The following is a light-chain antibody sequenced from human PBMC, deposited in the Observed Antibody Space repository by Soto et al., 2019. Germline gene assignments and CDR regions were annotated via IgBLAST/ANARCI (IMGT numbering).Light chain of an antibody. CDR1: QSVSSSY. J-gene: IGKJ2*01. Sequence: EIVLTQSPGTLSLSPGERATLSCRASQSVSSSYLAWYQQKPGQAPRLLIYGASSRATGIPARFSGSGSGTDFTLTISRMEPEDFAVCYCQQYGSSSYTFGQGTKLEIK. CDR2: GAS. CDR3: QQYGSSSYT. V-gene: IGKV3-20*01.